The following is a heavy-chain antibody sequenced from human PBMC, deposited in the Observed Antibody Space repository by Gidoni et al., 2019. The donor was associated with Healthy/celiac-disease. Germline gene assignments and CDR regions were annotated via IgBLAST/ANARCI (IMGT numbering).Heavy chain of an antibody. CDR1: GGSISSSY. CDR2: IYYSGST. CDR3: ARGSGSYCNWFDP. D-gene: IGHD3-10*01. J-gene: IGHJ5*02. Sequence: QVQLQESGPGRVQPSETLSLTCTVSGGSISSSYWSWIRQPPGKGLQGIGYIYYSGSTNYNPALKSRVTISVDTSKNQFSLKLSSVTAADSAVYYCARGSGSYCNWFDPWGQGTLVTVSS. V-gene: IGHV4-59*08.